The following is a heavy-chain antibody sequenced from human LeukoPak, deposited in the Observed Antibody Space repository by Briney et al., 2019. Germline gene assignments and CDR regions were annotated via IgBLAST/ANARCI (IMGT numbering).Heavy chain of an antibody. CDR2: ISGSGGST. Sequence: PGGPLRLSCAASGFTFSSYAMSWVRQAPGKGLEWVSAISGSGGSTYYADSVKGRFTISRDNSKNTLYLQMNSLRAEDTAVYYCAKEGGIAVAGTGYFDYWGQGTLVTVSS. J-gene: IGHJ4*02. CDR1: GFTFSSYA. D-gene: IGHD6-19*01. CDR3: AKEGGIAVAGTGYFDY. V-gene: IGHV3-23*01.